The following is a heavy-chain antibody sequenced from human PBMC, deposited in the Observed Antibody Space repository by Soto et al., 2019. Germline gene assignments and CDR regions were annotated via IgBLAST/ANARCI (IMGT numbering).Heavy chain of an antibody. CDR3: ARQQLLVLNAFDI. CDR2: IYYRGST. D-gene: IGHD6-19*01. J-gene: IGHJ3*02. V-gene: IGHV4-59*01. Sequence: QVQLQESGPGLVKPSETLSLTFTVSGGSISSYYWSWIRQPPGKGLEWIGYIYYRGSTNYNPSLPSRVTIPVNTSKNQFSLKLSSVPAADTAVYYFARQQLLVLNAFDIWGQGTMVTVSS. CDR1: GGSISSYY.